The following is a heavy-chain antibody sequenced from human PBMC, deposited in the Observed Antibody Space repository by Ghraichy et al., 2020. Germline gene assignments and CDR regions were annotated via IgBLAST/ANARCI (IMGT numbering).Heavy chain of an antibody. J-gene: IGHJ4*02. CDR1: GGSISSSSYY. CDR3: VRRSTRGIDY. V-gene: IGHV4-39*01. Sequence: SQTLSLTCTVSGGSISSSSYYWGWIRQPPGQGLEWIGSIYYSGSTYYNPSLKSRVTISVDTSKNQFSLKLSSVTATDTAVYYCVRRSTRGIDYWGQGTLVTVSS. CDR2: IYYSGST.